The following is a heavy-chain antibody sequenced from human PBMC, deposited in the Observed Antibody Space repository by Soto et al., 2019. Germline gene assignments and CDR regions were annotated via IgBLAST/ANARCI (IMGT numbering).Heavy chain of an antibody. CDR3: ARDAELFDY. Sequence: QVQLVQSGAEVKKPGASVKVSCKASGYTFTSYGISWVRQAPGQGLEWMGWISAYNGNTKNAQKLQGRVTMTTDTTTSTADMELRSLRSDAADVYSCARDAELFDYWGQGTLVTVSS. CDR2: ISAYNGNT. V-gene: IGHV1-18*01. CDR1: GYTFTSYG. J-gene: IGHJ4*02. D-gene: IGHD1-26*01.